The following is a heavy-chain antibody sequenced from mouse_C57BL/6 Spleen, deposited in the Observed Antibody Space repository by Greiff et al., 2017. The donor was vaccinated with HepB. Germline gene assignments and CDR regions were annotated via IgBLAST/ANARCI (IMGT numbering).Heavy chain of an antibody. CDR2: IDPETGGT. Sequence: VKLQQSGAELVRPGASVTLSCKASGYTFTDYEMHWVKQTPVHGLEWIGAIDPETGGTAYNQKFKGKAILTADKSSSTAYMELRSLTSEDSAVYYGTEWDYGSSGYFDYWGQGTTLTVSS. CDR3: TEWDYGSSGYFDY. CDR1: GYTFTDYE. V-gene: IGHV1-15*01. J-gene: IGHJ2*01. D-gene: IGHD1-1*01.